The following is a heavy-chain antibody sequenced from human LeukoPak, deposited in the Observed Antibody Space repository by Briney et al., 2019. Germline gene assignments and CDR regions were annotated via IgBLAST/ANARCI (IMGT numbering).Heavy chain of an antibody. CDR3: AKIAETSGTYGQGFDY. Sequence: GGSLRLSCVGSGYTFTTYGMSWVRQAPGKGLEWVSGLDNNGDNTYYADSVKGRFTISRDNSKNTLYLQMNSLRVEDTAVYYCAKIAETSGTYGQGFDYWGQGTLSPSP. D-gene: IGHD1-26*01. CDR1: GYTFTTYG. J-gene: IGHJ4*02. CDR2: LDNNGDNT. V-gene: IGHV3-23*01.